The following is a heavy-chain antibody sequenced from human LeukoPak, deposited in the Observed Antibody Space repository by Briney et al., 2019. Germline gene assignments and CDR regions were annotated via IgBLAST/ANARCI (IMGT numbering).Heavy chain of an antibody. D-gene: IGHD3-10*01. CDR3: ARVGSGEAFDI. CDR1: GDSLNTNTW. Sequence: PSGTLSLTCAVSGDSLNTNTWWSWVRQPPGKGLEWTGEIFHSGSTNYHPSLESRLTISMDKSKNSFSLRLTSVTAADTAVYYCARVGSGEAFDIWGQGTMVTVSS. CDR2: IFHSGST. J-gene: IGHJ3*02. V-gene: IGHV4-4*02.